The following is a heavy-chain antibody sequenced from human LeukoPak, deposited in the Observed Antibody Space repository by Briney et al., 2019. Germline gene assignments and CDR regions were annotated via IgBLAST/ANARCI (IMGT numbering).Heavy chain of an antibody. V-gene: IGHV1-46*01. D-gene: IGHD2-21*02. J-gene: IGHJ4*02. CDR1: GYTFTSYY. Sequence: ASVKVSCKASGYTFTSYYMHWVRQAPGQGLEWMGIINPSGGSTSYAQKFQGRVTISADLSTSTAYMELSSLRSDDTAFYYCAREGAYCGGDCFFLDCWGQGTLVTVSS. CDR2: INPSGGST. CDR3: AREGAYCGGDCFFLDC.